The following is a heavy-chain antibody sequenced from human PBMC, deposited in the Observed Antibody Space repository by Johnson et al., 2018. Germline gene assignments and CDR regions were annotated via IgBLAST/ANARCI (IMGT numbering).Heavy chain of an antibody. CDR2: IYYSGSP. V-gene: IGHV4-59*01. CDR1: GGYINNFY. Sequence: VQLVQSGPGLVKPSETLSLTCSGSGGYINNFYWSWIRQPPGKGLGWIGYIYYSGSPHYNPSLESRVTISVDNSKNQFSLKLTSVTTADTAVYYCARQKGTNAFDLWGQGTMVTVSS. CDR3: ARQKGTNAFDL. J-gene: IGHJ3*01. D-gene: IGHD1-1*01.